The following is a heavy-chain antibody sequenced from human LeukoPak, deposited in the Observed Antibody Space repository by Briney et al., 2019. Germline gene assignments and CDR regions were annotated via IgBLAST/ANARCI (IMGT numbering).Heavy chain of an antibody. CDR3: ASTGSYDFWSGYYFGRKATNYYYGMDV. D-gene: IGHD3-3*01. CDR1: GGSFSGYY. Sequence: KTSETLSLTCAVYGGSFSGYYWSWLRQPPGKGLEWLGEINHSGSTNYNPSLKSRVTISVDTSKNQCSLKLSSVTAADTAVYYCASTGSYDFWSGYYFGRKATNYYYGMDVWGQGTTVTVSS. CDR2: INHSGST. V-gene: IGHV4-34*01. J-gene: IGHJ6*02.